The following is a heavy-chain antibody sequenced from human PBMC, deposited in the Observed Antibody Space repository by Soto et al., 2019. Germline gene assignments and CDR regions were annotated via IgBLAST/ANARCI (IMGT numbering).Heavy chain of an antibody. J-gene: IGHJ6*02. CDR2: IIPILGTT. CDR1: GGTFNSYA. D-gene: IGHD3-3*01. CDR3: APARVRFLPHTHKDYDMDV. Sequence: QVQLVQSGAEVKAPGSSLKVSCKFSGGTFNSYAITWVRQVPGQGLEWMGGIIPILGTTNSAQKFLGRVTVTADTSTNTAYMDQSPLRSDYTSVYSSAPARVRFLPHTHKDYDMDVWGEGNKV. V-gene: IGHV1-69*06.